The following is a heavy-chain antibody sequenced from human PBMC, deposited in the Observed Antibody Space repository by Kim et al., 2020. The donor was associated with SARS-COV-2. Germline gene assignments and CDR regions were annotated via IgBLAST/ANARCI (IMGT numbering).Heavy chain of an antibody. J-gene: IGHJ6*01. V-gene: IGHV4-61*01. D-gene: IGHD1-7*01. Sequence: SETLSLTCSVSGGSVSSGIYYWSWIRQPPGKGLEYIGYIYYSGSTNYNPSLKSRVSISLDRSKNQFSLKLSSVTAAATAVYYCARDRLELDYYYGMDGWG. CDR1: GGSVSSGIYY. CDR3: ARDRLELDYYYGMDG. CDR2: IYYSGST.